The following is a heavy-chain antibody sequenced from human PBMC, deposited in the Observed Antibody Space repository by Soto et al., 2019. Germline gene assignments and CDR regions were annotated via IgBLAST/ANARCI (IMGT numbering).Heavy chain of an antibody. D-gene: IGHD5-18*01. CDR1: GGSITSYY. J-gene: IGHJ4*02. CDR3: ARIGYSYGYNGFDN. V-gene: IGHV4-59*01. CDR2: AYYSGST. Sequence: QVQLQESGPGLVKPSETLSLTCTVSGGSITSYYWSWIRQPPGKGLEWIGHAYYSGSTSYNPSLKSRVTISVDTSNNEVSLRLTSVTAADTAVYYCARIGYSYGYNGFDNWGQGTLVTGSS.